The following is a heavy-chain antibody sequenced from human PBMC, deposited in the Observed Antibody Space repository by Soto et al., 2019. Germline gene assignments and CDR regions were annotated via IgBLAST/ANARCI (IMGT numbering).Heavy chain of an antibody. Sequence: QVQLQESGPGLVKPSETLSLTCTVSGGSISSYYWSWIRQPPGKGLEWIGYIYYSGSTNYNPSLKIRVTISVDTSKNQFSLKLSSVTAADTAVYYCARDLDYYDSSGYQPGMDVWGQGTTVTVSS. J-gene: IGHJ6*02. D-gene: IGHD3-22*01. CDR1: GGSISSYY. V-gene: IGHV4-59*01. CDR3: ARDLDYYDSSGYQPGMDV. CDR2: IYYSGST.